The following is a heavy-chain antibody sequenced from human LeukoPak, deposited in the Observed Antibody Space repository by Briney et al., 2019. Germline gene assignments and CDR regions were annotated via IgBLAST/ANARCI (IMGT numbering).Heavy chain of an antibody. D-gene: IGHD2-2*01. CDR2: ISYDGSNK. J-gene: IGHJ4*02. CDR1: GFTFSSYA. Sequence: AGGSLRLSYAASGFTFSSYAMHWVRQAPGKGLEWVAVISYDGSNKYYADSVKGRFTISRDNSKNTLYLQMNSLRAEDTAVYYCVTRGGGPPYYFDYWGQGTLVTVSS. CDR3: VTRGGGPPYYFDY. V-gene: IGHV3-30-3*01.